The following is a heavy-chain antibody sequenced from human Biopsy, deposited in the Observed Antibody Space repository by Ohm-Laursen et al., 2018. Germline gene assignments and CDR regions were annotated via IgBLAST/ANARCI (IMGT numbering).Heavy chain of an antibody. V-gene: IGHV4-59*08. CDR2: ISYSWNT. Sequence: SHTLSLTCAVSSGSISSYYWSWIRQRQGQGLEWIGYISYSWNTNYNPSLKIRVTMSVDTSKNQFSLKVYSVTAADTAIYYCATTTMDTSGWYGNYFDSWGQGALVTVSS. D-gene: IGHD6-19*01. J-gene: IGHJ4*02. CDR3: ATTTMDTSGWYGNYFDS. CDR1: SGSISSYY.